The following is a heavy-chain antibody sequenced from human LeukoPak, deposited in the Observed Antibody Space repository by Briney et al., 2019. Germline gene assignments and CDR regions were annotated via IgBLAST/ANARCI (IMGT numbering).Heavy chain of an antibody. J-gene: IGHJ4*02. CDR3: ARLGRGDYADYFDS. V-gene: IGHV4-34*01. D-gene: IGHD4/OR15-4a*01. CDR1: GGSFSGYY. CDR2: VYYPGST. Sequence: PSETLSLTCAVYGGSFSGYYWSWIRQPPGKGLECIGNVYYPGSTYYSPSLKSRLTISLDTSKNQFSLRLNSVTTADTAVYYCARLGRGDYADYFDSWGQGTLVTVSS.